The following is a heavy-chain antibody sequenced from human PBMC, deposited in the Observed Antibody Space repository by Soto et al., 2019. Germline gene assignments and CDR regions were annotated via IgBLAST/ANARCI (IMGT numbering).Heavy chain of an antibody. CDR3: ARYYGPPGDFYDSSGLFDS. J-gene: IGHJ4*02. D-gene: IGHD3-22*01. Sequence: PSETLSLTCTVSGGSVSSRNYYGGWIRQPPGKGLEWIGSLFYSGSTYYNPSLKSRVTISVDTSKNQFSLKLSSVTAADTAVYYCARYYGPPGDFYDSSGLFDSWGQGTLVTVSS. CDR2: LFYSGST. CDR1: GGSVSSRNYY. V-gene: IGHV4-39*01.